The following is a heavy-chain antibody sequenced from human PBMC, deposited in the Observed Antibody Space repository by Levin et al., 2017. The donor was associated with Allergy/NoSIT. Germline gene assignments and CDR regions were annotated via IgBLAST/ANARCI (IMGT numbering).Heavy chain of an antibody. CDR3: ARQQRGQQRTLDY. D-gene: IGHD6-13*01. V-gene: IGHV4-39*01. CDR1: GGSISSSSYY. J-gene: IGHJ4*02. Sequence: SQTLSLTCTVSGGSISSSSYYWGWIRQPPGKGLEWIGSIYYSGSTYYNPSLKSRVTISVDTSKNQFSLKLSSVTAADTAVYYCARQQRGQQRTLDYWGQGTLVTVSS. CDR2: IYYSGST.